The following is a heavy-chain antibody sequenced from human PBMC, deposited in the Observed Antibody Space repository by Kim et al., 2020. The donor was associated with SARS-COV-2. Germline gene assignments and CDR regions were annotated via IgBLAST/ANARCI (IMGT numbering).Heavy chain of an antibody. J-gene: IGHJ4*01. CDR2: IYPSGRT. Sequence: SETLSLTCAISGGSISSSYYCWSWVRQPPGKGLEWIGEIYPSGRTYYNPSLKSRVTISGDKSKNQFSLKLTSVTAADTAVYYCARQGETGGDSLFYFD. D-gene: IGHD2-21*01. CDR3: ARQGETGGDSLFYFD. V-gene: IGHV4-4*02. CDR1: GGSISSSYYC.